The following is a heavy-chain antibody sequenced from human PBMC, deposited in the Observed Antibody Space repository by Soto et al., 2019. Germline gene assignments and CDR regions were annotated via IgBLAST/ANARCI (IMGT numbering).Heavy chain of an antibody. V-gene: IGHV4-34*01. J-gene: IGHJ4*02. Sequence: PSETLSLTCAVYGGSFSGHYWSWIRQPPGKGLEWIGEINHSGSTNHNPSLKSRVTISVDTSKNQFSLKLSSVTAADTAVYYCARGENDYGDYETDYWGQGTLVTVSS. CDR3: ARGENDYGDYETDY. CDR2: INHSGST. D-gene: IGHD4-17*01. CDR1: GGSFSGHY.